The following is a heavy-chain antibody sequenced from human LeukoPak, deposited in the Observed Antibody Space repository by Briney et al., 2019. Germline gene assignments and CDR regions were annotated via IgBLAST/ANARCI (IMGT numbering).Heavy chain of an antibody. CDR1: GGSISSGGYY. CDR3: ARDDDNYYGMDV. Sequence: SETLSLTCTVSGGSISSGGYYWSWIRQHPGKGLEWNGYIYYSGSTYYNPSLKSRVTISVDTSKNQFSLKLSSVTAADTAVYYCARDDDNYYGMDVWGQGTTVTVSS. CDR2: IYYSGST. J-gene: IGHJ6*02. D-gene: IGHD3-9*01. V-gene: IGHV4-31*03.